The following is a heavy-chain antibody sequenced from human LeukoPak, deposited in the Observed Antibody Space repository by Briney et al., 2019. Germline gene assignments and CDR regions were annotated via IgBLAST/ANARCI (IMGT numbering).Heavy chain of an antibody. V-gene: IGHV3-15*01. CDR3: TTGDHDYVY. CDR1: GFTFRNNW. D-gene: IGHD4-17*01. Sequence: PGGSLRLSCAASGFTFRNNWINWVRQAPGKGLEWVVRIKSKTDGGTTDFAAPVKGRFTMSRDDSINTLYLQMNSLTTEDTAVYYCTTGDHDYVYWGQGTLVTVSS. J-gene: IGHJ4*02. CDR2: IKSKTDGGTT.